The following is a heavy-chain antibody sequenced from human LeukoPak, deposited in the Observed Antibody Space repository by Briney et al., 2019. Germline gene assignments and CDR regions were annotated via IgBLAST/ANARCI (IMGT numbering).Heavy chain of an antibody. CDR1: RDTLSSYS. Sequence: GGSLRLSCAASRDTLSSYSMNWVRQAPGKGLEWVAVIWYDGSNKYYADSVKGRFTISRDNSKNTLYLQMNSLRAEDTAVYYCARDRAVATIYDYWGQGTLVTVSS. CDR2: IWYDGSNK. V-gene: IGHV3-33*08. D-gene: IGHD5-12*01. J-gene: IGHJ4*02. CDR3: ARDRAVATIYDY.